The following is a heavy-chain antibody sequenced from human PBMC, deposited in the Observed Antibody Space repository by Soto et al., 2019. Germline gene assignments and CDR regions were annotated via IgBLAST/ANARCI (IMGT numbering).Heavy chain of an antibody. CDR3: ARGWLGAEYFQH. V-gene: IGHV1-18*01. Sequence: ASVKVSCKTSGYTFSNYGINWVRQAPGQGLEWMGWISAYNGNTNYAQKLQGRVTMTTDTSTSTAYMELRSLRSDDTAVYYCARGWLGAEYFQHWGQGTLVTVSS. J-gene: IGHJ1*01. CDR1: GYTFSNYG. D-gene: IGHD6-19*01. CDR2: ISAYNGNT.